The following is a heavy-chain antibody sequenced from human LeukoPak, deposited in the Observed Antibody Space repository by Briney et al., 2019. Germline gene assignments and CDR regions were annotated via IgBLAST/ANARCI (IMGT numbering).Heavy chain of an antibody. CDR1: GFTFSGYW. J-gene: IGHJ4*02. CDR2: IKEDGSQK. Sequence: GGSLRLSCAASGFTFSGYWMTWVCRAPGKGLKWVANIKEDGSQKNYVDSVKGRFTISRDNAKDSLYLQMDSLRAEDTAVYYCARCGSESDYWGQGTLVTVSS. CDR3: ARCGSESDY. V-gene: IGHV3-7*01. D-gene: IGHD1-26*01.